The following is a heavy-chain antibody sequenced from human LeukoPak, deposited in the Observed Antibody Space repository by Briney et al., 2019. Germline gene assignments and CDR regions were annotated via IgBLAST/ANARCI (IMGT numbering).Heavy chain of an antibody. CDR3: ARGNYGDPNWFDP. D-gene: IGHD4-17*01. Sequence: GASVKVSCKASGDTLNNDDITWVRRAPGRGLEWMGRIVPIVEITNYAESFQGRVTITADKSTNTFYMQLASLMSSDTAIYFCARGNYGDPNWFDPWGQGTLVTVSS. J-gene: IGHJ5*02. CDR1: GDTLNNDD. CDR2: IVPIVEIT. V-gene: IGHV1-69*04.